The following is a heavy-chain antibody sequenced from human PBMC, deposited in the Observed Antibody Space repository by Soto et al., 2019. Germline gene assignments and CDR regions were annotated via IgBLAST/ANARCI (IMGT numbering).Heavy chain of an antibody. CDR2: ISYDGSNK. D-gene: IGHD6-13*01. V-gene: IGHV3-30*18. J-gene: IGHJ4*02. CDR3: AKEVAAAAGNFDY. Sequence: QVQLVESGGGVVQPGRSLRLSCAASGFTFSSYGMHWVRKAPGKGLEWVAVISYDGSNKYYADSVKGRFTISRDNSKNTLYLQMNSLRAEDTAVYYCAKEVAAAAGNFDYWGQGTLVTVSS. CDR1: GFTFSSYG.